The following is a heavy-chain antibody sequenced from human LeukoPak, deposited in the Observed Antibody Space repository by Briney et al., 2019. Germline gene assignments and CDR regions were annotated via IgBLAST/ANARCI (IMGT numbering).Heavy chain of an antibody. Sequence: GGSLRLSCAASGFTFSSYSMNWVRQAPGKGLEWVSSISSSSSYIYYADSVKGRFTISRDNAKNSLYLQMNSLRAEDTAVYYCARVSNLPHTYSSGWYVVDYWGQGTLVTVSS. CDR3: ARVSNLPHTYSSGWYVVDY. V-gene: IGHV3-21*01. CDR1: GFTFSSYS. D-gene: IGHD6-19*01. CDR2: ISSSSSYI. J-gene: IGHJ4*02.